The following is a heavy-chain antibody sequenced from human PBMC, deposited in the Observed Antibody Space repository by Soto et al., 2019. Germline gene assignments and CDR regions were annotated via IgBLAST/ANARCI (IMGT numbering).Heavy chain of an antibody. D-gene: IGHD1-26*01. V-gene: IGHV1-69*01. J-gene: IGHJ6*02. Sequence: QVQLVQSGAEVQKPGSSVKVSCKASGGTFNTYTISWVRQVPGQGLEWMGGIMPLYAKPTYAQPFLGRFTIAADEHTSTVDMELSSLRSEDTALYYCASLNNWSSGDGRIDVWGRGTAVSVSS. CDR3: ASLNNWSSGDGRIDV. CDR1: GGTFNTYT. CDR2: IMPLYAKP.